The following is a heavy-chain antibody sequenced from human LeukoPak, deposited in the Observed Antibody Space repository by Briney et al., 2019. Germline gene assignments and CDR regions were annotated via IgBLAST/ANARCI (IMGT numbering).Heavy chain of an antibody. CDR2: INHSGST. Sequence: PETLSLTCAVYGGSFSGYYWSWIRQPPGKGLEWIGEINHSGSTTYNPSLKSRVTISVDTSKNQFSLKLSSVTAADTAVYYCARGIAADYWGQGTLVTVSS. J-gene: IGHJ4*02. CDR3: ARGIAADY. V-gene: IGHV4-34*01. D-gene: IGHD6-13*01. CDR1: GGSFSGYY.